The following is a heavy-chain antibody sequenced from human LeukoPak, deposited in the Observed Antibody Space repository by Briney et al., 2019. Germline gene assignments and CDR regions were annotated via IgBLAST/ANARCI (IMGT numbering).Heavy chain of an antibody. CDR1: GDPINSYY. V-gene: IGHV4-59*01. J-gene: IGHJ2*01. Sequence: SGTLSLTCTVSGDPINSYYWSWIRQPPGKGLEWIGHIYYSGSTNYNPSLKSRVTISIDTSKNQFSLKLSSVTAADTAVYYCARTAYARFFDLWGRGTLVTVSS. CDR3: ARTAYARFFDL. D-gene: IGHD2-21*01. CDR2: IYYSGST.